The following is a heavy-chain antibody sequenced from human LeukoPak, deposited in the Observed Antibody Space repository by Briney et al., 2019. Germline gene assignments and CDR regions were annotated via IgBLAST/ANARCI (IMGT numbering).Heavy chain of an antibody. CDR3: ARGAASFDY. V-gene: IGHV3-21*01. Sequence: PGGSLRLSCAASGLTFSTYGMNWVRQAPGKGLEWVSSISGGSSYIYYAESVKGRFTISRDNAKDSLYLQMNSLRAEDTAVYYCARGAASFDYWGQGTLVTVSS. D-gene: IGHD6-13*01. CDR2: ISGGSSYI. CDR1: GLTFSTYG. J-gene: IGHJ4*02.